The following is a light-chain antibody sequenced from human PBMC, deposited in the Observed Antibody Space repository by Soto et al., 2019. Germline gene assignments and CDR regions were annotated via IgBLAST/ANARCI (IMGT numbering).Light chain of an antibody. CDR3: QQNNKWPPVT. CDR1: QTISND. CDR2: GAS. J-gene: IGKJ4*01. V-gene: IGKV3-15*01. Sequence: EVVMTQSPATVSVSPGEGVTLSCRASQTISNDLAWYQQKPGQAPRLLIYGASTKATDAPARFSGGGSGTEFTLTISSLQSEDFAFYYCQQNNKWPPVTFGGGTKVEIK.